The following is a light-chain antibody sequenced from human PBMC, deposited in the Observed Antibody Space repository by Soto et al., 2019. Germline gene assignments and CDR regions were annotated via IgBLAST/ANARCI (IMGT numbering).Light chain of an antibody. V-gene: IGKV3-15*01. Sequence: EIVLTQSPAILSVSPGERATLSCRASQSISRSLAWYQQKPGQAPRLLISDASTRATGIPARFSGSGSGTEFTLTISSLQSEDFAVYYCHEYNTWPWTCGQGTRWIS. J-gene: IGKJ1*01. CDR2: DAS. CDR1: QSISRS. CDR3: HEYNTWPWT.